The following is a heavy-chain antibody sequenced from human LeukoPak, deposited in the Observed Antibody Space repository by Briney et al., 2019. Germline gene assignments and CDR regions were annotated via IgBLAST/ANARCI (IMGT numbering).Heavy chain of an antibody. D-gene: IGHD3-16*01. CDR3: AHTRLTRGFDP. CDR1: GFSLSTSGVG. Sequence: SGPTLVNPTQTLTLTCTFSGFSLSTSGVGAGWIRQPPGKALEWLALIYWNDDKRYSPSLKSRLTITKDTSKNQVVPTMTNMYPVDTATYYCAHTRLTRGFDPWGQGTLVTVSS. V-gene: IGHV2-5*01. CDR2: IYWNDDK. J-gene: IGHJ5*02.